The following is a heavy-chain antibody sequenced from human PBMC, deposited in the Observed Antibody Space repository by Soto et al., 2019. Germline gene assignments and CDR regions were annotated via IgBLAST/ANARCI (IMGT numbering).Heavy chain of an antibody. CDR2: ISYDGSNK. V-gene: IGHV3-30*04. CDR1: GFTFIIYA. D-gene: IGHD3-10*01. J-gene: IGHJ4*02. Sequence: GSLRLSCAASGFTFIIYAMHWVRQAPGKGLEWVAVISYDGSNKYYADSVKGRFTISRDNSKNTLYLQMNSLRAEDTAVYYCAKDRRVRGVTPQFDYWGQGTLVTVPQ. CDR3: AKDRRVRGVTPQFDY.